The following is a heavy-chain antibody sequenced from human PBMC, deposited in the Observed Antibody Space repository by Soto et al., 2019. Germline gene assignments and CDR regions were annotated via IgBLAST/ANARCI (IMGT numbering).Heavy chain of an antibody. CDR2: IKTSGDTT. Sequence: PGGSLRLSCAASGFAFSNCAMSWVRQAPGKGLEWVSTIKTSGDTTFYADPVKGRFTTSRDDSKNTLYLQMNSLRAENTATYYCTKDVTGDIGADFWGQGTAVTVSS. V-gene: IGHV3-23*05. J-gene: IGHJ4*02. CDR1: GFAFSNCA. CDR3: TKDVTGDIGADF. D-gene: IGHD2-21*02.